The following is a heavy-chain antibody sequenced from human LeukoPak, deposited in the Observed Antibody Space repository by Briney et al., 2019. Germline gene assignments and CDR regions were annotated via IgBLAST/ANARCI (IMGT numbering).Heavy chain of an antibody. CDR3: ARGSGGGWYGGHWFDP. CDR2: IIPILGIA. V-gene: IGHV1-69*04. D-gene: IGHD6-19*01. CDR1: GGTFSSYA. J-gene: IGHJ5*02. Sequence: GPSMKVSCKASGGTFSSYAISWVRQPPGQGLEWMGRIIPILGIANYAQKFQGRVTITAEKSTSTAYMELRSLRSEDTAVYYCARGSGGGWYGGHWFDPWGRGTLVTVSS.